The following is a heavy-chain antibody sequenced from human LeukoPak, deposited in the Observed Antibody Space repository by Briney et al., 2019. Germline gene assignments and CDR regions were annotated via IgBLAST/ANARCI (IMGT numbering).Heavy chain of an antibody. CDR2: IIPIFGTA. J-gene: IGHJ4*02. Sequence: SVTVSCKASGGTFSSYAISWVRQAPGQGLEWMGGIIPIFGTANYAQKFQGRVTITRDTSASTAYMELSSLRSEDTAVYYCARDRPRLSSSWYYWGQGTLVTVSS. V-gene: IGHV1-69*05. CDR3: ARDRPRLSSSWYY. CDR1: GGTFSSYA. D-gene: IGHD6-13*01.